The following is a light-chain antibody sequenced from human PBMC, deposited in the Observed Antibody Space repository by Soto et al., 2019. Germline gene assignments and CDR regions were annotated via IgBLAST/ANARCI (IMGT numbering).Light chain of an antibody. Sequence: DIQMTQSPSSLSASVGDRVTITCRASQSISSYLNWYQQKPGKPPQLRSYAASSLQSGVPSRIGGSGSGTDFTLTISSLQPEDFATYYCQQSSSTPPWTFGQGTKVEIK. CDR1: QSISSY. CDR2: AAS. V-gene: IGKV1-39*01. CDR3: QQSSSTPPWT. J-gene: IGKJ1*01.